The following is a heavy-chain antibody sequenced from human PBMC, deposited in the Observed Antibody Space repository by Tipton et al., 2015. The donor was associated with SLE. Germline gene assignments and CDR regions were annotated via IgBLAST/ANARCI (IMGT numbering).Heavy chain of an antibody. CDR1: GGSISSSSYY. CDR3: ARRGIYDYGDY. CDR2: IYYSGST. J-gene: IGHJ4*02. D-gene: IGHD3-16*01. Sequence: LRLSCTVSGGSISSSSYYWGWIRQPPGKGLEWIGSIYYSGSTYYNPSLKSRVTISVDTSKNQFSLKLSSVTAADTAVYYCARRGIYDYGDYWGQGTLVTVSS. V-gene: IGHV4-39*01.